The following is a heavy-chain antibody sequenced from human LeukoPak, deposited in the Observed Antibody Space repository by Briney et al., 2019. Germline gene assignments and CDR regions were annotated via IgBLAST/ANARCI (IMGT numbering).Heavy chain of an antibody. CDR1: GFTFSDYW. D-gene: IGHD3-16*01. CDR2: MNRDGSEK. CDR3: ARDGGIIRFGGQDV. Sequence: GGSLRLSCAASGFTFSDYWLSWVRQAPGRGLEWVANMNRDGSEKNYVDSMKGRITISRDNAKNSLHLQMNSLRVEDTAVYYCARDGGIIRFGGQDVWGQGTTVTVS. J-gene: IGHJ6*02. V-gene: IGHV3-7*01.